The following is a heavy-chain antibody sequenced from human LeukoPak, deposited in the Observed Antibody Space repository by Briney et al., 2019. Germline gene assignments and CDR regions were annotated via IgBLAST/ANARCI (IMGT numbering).Heavy chain of an antibody. CDR1: GGTFSSYA. J-gene: IGHJ4*02. Sequence: SVKVSFKASGGTFSSYAISWVRQAPGQGLEWMGRIIPILGIANYAQKFQGRVTITADKSTSTAYMELSSLRSEDTAVYYCARAGGRRDGYNFDYWGQGTLVTVSS. D-gene: IGHD5-24*01. CDR3: ARAGGRRDGYNFDY. V-gene: IGHV1-69*04. CDR2: IIPILGIA.